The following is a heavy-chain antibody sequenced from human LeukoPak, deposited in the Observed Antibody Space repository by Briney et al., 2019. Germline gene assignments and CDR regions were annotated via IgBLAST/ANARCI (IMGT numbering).Heavy chain of an antibody. Sequence: GGSLRLSCAASGFTFSSYAMSWVRQAPGKGLEWVSAISGSGGSTYYADSVKGRFTISRDNSKNTLYLQMNSLRAEDTAVYYCAKGGYCSSTSCYGGYFDYWGQGTLVTVSS. CDR3: AKGGYCSSTSCYGGYFDY. V-gene: IGHV3-23*01. J-gene: IGHJ4*02. CDR1: GFTFSSYA. CDR2: ISGSGGST. D-gene: IGHD2-2*01.